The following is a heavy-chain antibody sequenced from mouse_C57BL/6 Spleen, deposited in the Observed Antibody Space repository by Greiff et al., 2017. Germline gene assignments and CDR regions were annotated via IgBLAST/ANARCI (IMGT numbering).Heavy chain of an antibody. V-gene: IGHV1-82*01. CDR2: IYPGDGDT. J-gene: IGHJ4*01. CDR1: GYAFSSSW. D-gene: IGHD2-5*01. Sequence: QVQLQQSGPELVKPGASVKISCKASGYAFSSSWMNWVKQRPGKGLEWIGRIYPGDGDTNYNGKFKGKATLTADKSSSTAYMQLSSLTSEDSAVYFCARRSNRNYYAMDYWGQGTSVTVSS. CDR3: ARRSNRNYYAMDY.